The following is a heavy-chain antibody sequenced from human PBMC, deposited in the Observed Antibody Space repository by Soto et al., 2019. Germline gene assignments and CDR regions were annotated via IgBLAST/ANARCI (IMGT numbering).Heavy chain of an antibody. D-gene: IGHD3-9*01. CDR2: ISGSGGST. Sequence: EVQLLESGGGLVQPGGSLRLSCAASGFTFSSYALSWVRQAPGKGLEWVSAISGSGGSTYYADSVKGRFTISRDNSKNTLYLQMNSLRAEDTAVYYCAKVRTEYDILNGYFDYWGQGTMV. J-gene: IGHJ4*02. V-gene: IGHV3-23*01. CDR1: GFTFSSYA. CDR3: AKVRTEYDILNGYFDY.